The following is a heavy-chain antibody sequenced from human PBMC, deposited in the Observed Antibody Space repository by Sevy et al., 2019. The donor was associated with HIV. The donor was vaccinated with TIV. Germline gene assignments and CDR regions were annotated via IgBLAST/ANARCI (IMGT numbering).Heavy chain of an antibody. V-gene: IGHV1-69*13. Sequence: ASVKVSCKASGDTFSSYAISWVRQAPGQGLEWMGRIIPIFGTANYAQKFQGRVTITADESTSTAYMELSSLRSEDTAVYYCASNLKTYYDILTGKNTYYYYYMDVWGKGTTVTVSS. CDR2: IIPIFGTA. D-gene: IGHD3-9*01. CDR1: GDTFSSYA. J-gene: IGHJ6*03. CDR3: ASNLKTYYDILTGKNTYYYYYMDV.